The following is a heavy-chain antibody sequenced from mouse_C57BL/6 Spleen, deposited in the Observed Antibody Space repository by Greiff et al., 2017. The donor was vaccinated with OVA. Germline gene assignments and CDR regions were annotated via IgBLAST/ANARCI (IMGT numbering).Heavy chain of an antibody. CDR1: GYSFTDYN. CDR3: ARDRYYGSSYVGRYFDV. Sequence: VQLQQSGPELVKPGASVKISCKASGYSFTDYNMNWVKQSNGKSLEWIGVINPNYGTTSYNQKFKGKATLTVDQSSRTAYMQLNSLTSEDSAVYYCARDRYYGSSYVGRYFDVWGTGTTVTVSS. D-gene: IGHD1-1*01. CDR2: INPNYGTT. V-gene: IGHV1-39*01. J-gene: IGHJ1*03.